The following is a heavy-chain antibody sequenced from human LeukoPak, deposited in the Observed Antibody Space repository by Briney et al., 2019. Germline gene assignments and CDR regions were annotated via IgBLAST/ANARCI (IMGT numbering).Heavy chain of an antibody. CDR2: IYYSGNT. D-gene: IGHD6-13*01. CDR3: TSLKAAAGLD. CDR1: GGSISSTIYY. V-gene: IGHV4-39*01. J-gene: IGHJ4*02. Sequence: PSETLSLTCTVSGGSISSTIYYWGWIRQPPGKGLERIGNIYYSGNTSYDPSLRGRVTISVDTSKDQFSLKLSSVTATDTGVYYCTSLKAAAGLDWGQGTLVTVSS.